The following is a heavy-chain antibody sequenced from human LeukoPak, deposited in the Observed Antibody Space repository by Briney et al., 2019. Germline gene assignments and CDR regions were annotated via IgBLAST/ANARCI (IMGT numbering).Heavy chain of an antibody. CDR2: TYYRSKWYN. D-gene: IGHD3-22*01. J-gene: IGHJ4*02. V-gene: IGHV6-1*01. Sequence: SQTLSLTCAISGDSVSSNSAAWNWIRLSPSRGLEWLGRTYYRSKWYNDYAVSVKSRITINPDTSKNQFSLQLNSVTPEDTAVYYCARINYYDTSGIPNYWGQGTLVTVSS. CDR3: ARINYYDTSGIPNY. CDR1: GDSVSSNSAA.